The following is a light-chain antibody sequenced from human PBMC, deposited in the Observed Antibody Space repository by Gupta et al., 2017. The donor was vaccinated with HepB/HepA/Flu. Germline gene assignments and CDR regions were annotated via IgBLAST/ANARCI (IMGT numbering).Light chain of an antibody. CDR1: QSISSY. CDR3: QQSYSTLRT. J-gene: IGKJ4*01. CDR2: AAS. Sequence: DIQMTQSPSSLSASVGDRVTITCRASQSISSYLNWYQQKPGKAPKLLIYAASSLQSGLPSRFSGSGSGTDFTLTISSLQPEDFATYYCQQSYSTLRTFGGGTKVEIK. V-gene: IGKV1-39*01.